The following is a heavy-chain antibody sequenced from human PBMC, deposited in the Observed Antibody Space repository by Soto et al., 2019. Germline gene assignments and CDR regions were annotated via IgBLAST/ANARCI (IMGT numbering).Heavy chain of an antibody. CDR1: GGSVSSNSYS. V-gene: IGHV4-39*01. J-gene: IGHJ4*02. CDR3: ARRRENYPFDY. Sequence: SETLSLTCTVSGGSVSSNSYSWGWIRQSPGKGLEWIGTIYSSENTYYNPSLVSRVTISVDTSMNEFSLRLSSVTAADTAVYYCARRRENYPFDYWGQGILVTVSS. CDR2: IYSSENT. D-gene: IGHD1-7*01.